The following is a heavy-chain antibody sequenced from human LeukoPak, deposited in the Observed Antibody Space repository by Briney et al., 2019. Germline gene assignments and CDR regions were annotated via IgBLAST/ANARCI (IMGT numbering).Heavy chain of an antibody. CDR1: GGSISSGDYY. V-gene: IGHV4-30-4*08. CDR2: IYTSGST. D-gene: IGHD3-16*01. Sequence: SQTLSLTCTVSGGSISSGDYYWSWIRQPPGKGLEWIGYIYTSGSTNYNPSLKSRVTISVDTSKNQFSLKLSSVTAADTAVYYCARTGGGYYYYYMDVWGKGTTVTVSS. CDR3: ARTGGGYYYYYMDV. J-gene: IGHJ6*03.